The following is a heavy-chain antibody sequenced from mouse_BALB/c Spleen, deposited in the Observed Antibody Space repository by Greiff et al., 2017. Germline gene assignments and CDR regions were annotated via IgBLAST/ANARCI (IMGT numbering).Heavy chain of an antibody. J-gene: IGHJ4*01. Sequence: EVQLVESGGGLVKPGGSLKLSCAASGFTFSDYYMYWVRQTPEKRLEWVATISDGGSYTYYPDSVKGRFTISRDNAKNNLYLQMSSLKSEDTAMYYCAREDYRYDYAMDYWGQGTSVTVSS. D-gene: IGHD2-14*01. CDR1: GFTFSDYY. CDR2: ISDGGSYT. V-gene: IGHV5-4*02. CDR3: AREDYRYDYAMDY.